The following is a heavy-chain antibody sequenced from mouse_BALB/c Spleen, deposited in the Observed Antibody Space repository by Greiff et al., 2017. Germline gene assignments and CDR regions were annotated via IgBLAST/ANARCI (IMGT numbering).Heavy chain of an antibody. J-gene: IGHJ4*01. D-gene: IGHD1-2*01. CDR1: GFAFSSYD. CDR2: ISSGGGST. CDR3: ARQDYGLYYYAMDY. Sequence: EVQRVESGGGLVKPGGSLKLSCAASGFAFSSYDMSWVRQTPEKRLEWVAYISSGGGSTYYPDTVKGRFTISRDNAKNTLYLQMSSLKSEDTAMYYCARQDYGLYYYAMDYWGQGTSVTVSS. V-gene: IGHV5-12-1*01.